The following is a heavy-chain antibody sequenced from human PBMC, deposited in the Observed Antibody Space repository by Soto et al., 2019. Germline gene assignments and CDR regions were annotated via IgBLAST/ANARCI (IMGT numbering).Heavy chain of an antibody. D-gene: IGHD2-21*02. J-gene: IGHJ4*02. V-gene: IGHV1-69*02. CDR2: IIPILGIA. CDR3: ARVAGYYCCGDCYSDTPYFDY. CDR1: GGTFSSYT. Sequence: SVKVSCKASGGTFSSYTISWVRQAPGQGLEWMGRIIPILGIANYAQKFQGRVTITADKSTSTAYMELSSLRSEDTAVYYCARVAGYYCCGDCYSDTPYFDYWGQGTLVTVSS.